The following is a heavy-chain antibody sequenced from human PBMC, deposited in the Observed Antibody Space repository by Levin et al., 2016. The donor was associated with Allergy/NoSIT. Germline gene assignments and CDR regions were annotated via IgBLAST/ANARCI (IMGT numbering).Heavy chain of an antibody. CDR2: INPNSGGT. Sequence: ASVKVSCKASGYTFTGYYMHWVRQAPGQGLEWMGWINPNSGGTNYAQKFQGRVTMTRDTSISTAYMELSRLRSDDTAVYYCARVVPRIAVAVPRYFDYWGQGTLVTVSS. CDR3: ARVVPRIAVAVPRYFDY. CDR1: GYTFTGYY. V-gene: IGHV1-2*02. D-gene: IGHD6-19*01. J-gene: IGHJ4*02.